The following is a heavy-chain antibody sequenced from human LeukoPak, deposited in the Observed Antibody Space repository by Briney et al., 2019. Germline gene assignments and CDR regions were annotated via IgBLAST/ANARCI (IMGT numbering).Heavy chain of an antibody. V-gene: IGHV3-23*01. Sequence: GGSLRLSCAASGFTFRSYAIHWVRQAPGKGLEWVSAISGSGGSTYYADSVKGRFTISRDNSKNTLYLQMNSLRAEDTAVYYCAKIAAAGVGYFDYWGQGTLVTVSS. CDR1: GFTFRSYA. D-gene: IGHD6-13*01. CDR3: AKIAAAGVGYFDY. CDR2: ISGSGGST. J-gene: IGHJ4*02.